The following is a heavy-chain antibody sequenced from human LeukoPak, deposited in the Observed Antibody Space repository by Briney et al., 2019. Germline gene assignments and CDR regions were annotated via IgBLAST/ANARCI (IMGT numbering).Heavy chain of an antibody. D-gene: IGHD5-18*01. Sequence: ASVKVSCKASGGTFSSYAISWVRQAPGQGLEWMGGIIPIFGTANYAQKFQGRVTITADKSTSTAYMELSSLRSEDTAVYHCARLRGYSYGFHYYYMDVWGKGTTVTVSS. CDR2: IIPIFGTA. J-gene: IGHJ6*03. V-gene: IGHV1-69*06. CDR1: GGTFSSYA. CDR3: ARLRGYSYGFHYYYMDV.